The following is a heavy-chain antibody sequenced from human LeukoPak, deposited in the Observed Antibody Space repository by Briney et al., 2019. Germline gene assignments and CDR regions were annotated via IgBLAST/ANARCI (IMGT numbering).Heavy chain of an antibody. J-gene: IGHJ4*02. V-gene: IGHV4-39*01. CDR2: IYYSGTS. CDR1: GGSISSSSYY. D-gene: IGHD1-26*01. Sequence: SETLSLTCSVSGGSISSSSYYWGWIRQPPGKGLEWIGSIYYSGTSYYNPSLKSRVTISVDTSKNQFSLNLRSVTAADTTVYYCATMEPTLNDYWGQGTLVTVSS. CDR3: ATMEPTLNDY.